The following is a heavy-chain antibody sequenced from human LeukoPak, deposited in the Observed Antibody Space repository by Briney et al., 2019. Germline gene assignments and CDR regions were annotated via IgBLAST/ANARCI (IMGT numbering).Heavy chain of an antibody. CDR1: GYTFTSYG. D-gene: IGHD3-22*01. J-gene: IGHJ4*02. V-gene: IGHV1-18*01. Sequence: ASVKVSCKASGYTFTSYGISWVRQAPGQGLEWMGWISAYNGNTNYAQKLQGRVTMTTDTSTSTAYMELSSLRSEDTAVYYCARDPYYYDSSGYYDWGQGTLVTVSS. CDR2: ISAYNGNT. CDR3: ARDPYYYDSSGYYD.